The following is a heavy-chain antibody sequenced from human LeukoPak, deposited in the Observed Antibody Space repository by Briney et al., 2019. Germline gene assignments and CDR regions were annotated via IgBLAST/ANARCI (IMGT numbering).Heavy chain of an antibody. CDR3: AKDSPVATW. CDR2: ISYDGSDK. J-gene: IGHJ4*02. D-gene: IGHD1-26*01. CDR1: GFTFSSYG. V-gene: IGHV3-30*18. Sequence: GGSLRLSCAASGFTFSSYGMHWVRQAPGKGLEWVAVISYDGSDKYYADSVKGRFTISRDNSENTLYLQMNSLRAEDTAVYYCAKDSPVATWWGQGTLVTVSS.